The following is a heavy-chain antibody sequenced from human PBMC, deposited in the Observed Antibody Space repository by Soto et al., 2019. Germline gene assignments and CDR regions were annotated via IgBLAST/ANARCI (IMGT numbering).Heavy chain of an antibody. CDR1: GFTFSSYS. Sequence: GGSLRLSCAASGFTFSSYSMNWVRQAPGKGLEWVSYISSSSSTIYYDDSMKGRFTISRDNAKNSLYLQMNSLRDEDTAVYYCARGLPMTYYDILSGVVLFDYWGQGTLVTVSS. V-gene: IGHV3-48*02. J-gene: IGHJ4*02. CDR3: ARGLPMTYYDILSGVVLFDY. CDR2: ISSSSSTI. D-gene: IGHD3-9*01.